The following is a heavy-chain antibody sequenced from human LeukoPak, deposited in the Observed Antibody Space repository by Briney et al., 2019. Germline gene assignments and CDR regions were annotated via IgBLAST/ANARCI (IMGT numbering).Heavy chain of an antibody. J-gene: IGHJ6*02. Sequence: GASVKVSCKASGGTFSSYAISWVRQAPGQGLEWMGGIIPIFGTANYAQKFQGRVTITADESTSTAYMELSSLRSEDTAVYYCARGWRYYDFWGGPRKQYYYYGMDVWGQGTTVTVSS. D-gene: IGHD3-3*01. CDR1: GGTFSSYA. V-gene: IGHV1-69*01. CDR3: ARGWRYYDFWGGPRKQYYYYGMDV. CDR2: IIPIFGTA.